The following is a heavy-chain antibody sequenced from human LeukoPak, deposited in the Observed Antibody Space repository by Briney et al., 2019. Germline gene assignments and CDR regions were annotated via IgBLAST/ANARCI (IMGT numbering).Heavy chain of an antibody. J-gene: IGHJ3*02. V-gene: IGHV3-48*03. CDR1: GFSFSSYE. CDR3: ARGNYYDSSGYYRFDAFDI. CDR2: ISSSGSTI. D-gene: IGHD3-22*01. Sequence: PGGSLRLSCAASGFSFSSYEMNWVRKAPGKGLEWVSYISSSGSTIYYADSVKGRFTISRDNAKNSLYLQMNSLRAEDTAVYYCARGNYYDSSGYYRFDAFDIWGQGTMVSVSS.